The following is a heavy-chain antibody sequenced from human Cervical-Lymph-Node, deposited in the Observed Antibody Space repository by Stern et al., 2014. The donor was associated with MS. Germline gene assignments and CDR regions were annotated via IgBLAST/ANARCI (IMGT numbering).Heavy chain of an antibody. D-gene: IGHD3-3*01. Sequence: VQLVESGPGLVKPSETLSLTCSVSGGSISSYYWNWIRQPPGKGLEWIANVHYSGATNYNPSLKSRVTILLEPSMNKISLKLTSVTAADTAVYYCAGSGTYYPDYWGQGILVTVSS. CDR3: AGSGTYYPDY. V-gene: IGHV4-59*08. J-gene: IGHJ4*02. CDR2: VHYSGAT. CDR1: GGSISSYY.